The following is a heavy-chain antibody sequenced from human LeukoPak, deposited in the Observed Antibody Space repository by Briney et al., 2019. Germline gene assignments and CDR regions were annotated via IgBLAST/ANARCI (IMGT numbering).Heavy chain of an antibody. D-gene: IGHD2-15*01. CDR1: GYTFTSYG. CDR2: ISAYNGNT. CDR3: ATDGGGYCSGGSCYDY. Sequence: ASVKVSCKASGYTFTSYGISWVRQAPGQGLEWMGWISAYNGNTNYAQKLQGRVTMTTDTSTSTAYMELRSLRFDDTAVYYCATDGGGYCSGGSCYDYWGQGTLVTVSS. V-gene: IGHV1-18*04. J-gene: IGHJ4*02.